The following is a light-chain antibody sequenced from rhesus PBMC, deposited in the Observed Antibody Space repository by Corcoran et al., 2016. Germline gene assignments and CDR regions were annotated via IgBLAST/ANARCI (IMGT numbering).Light chain of an antibody. J-gene: IGKJ1*01. CDR3: LQSKNSWT. Sequence: DIVLSQSPASLAVSPGQRATILCRASESVSVYGIKLIHWYQQMPGQPPKPLIHQASNKDTGVPARLSGSGSGTEFPLTINPVEPDDAADYYCLQSKNSWTFGQGTKVEIK. CDR2: QAS. CDR1: ESVSVYGIKL. V-gene: IGKV7-13*01.